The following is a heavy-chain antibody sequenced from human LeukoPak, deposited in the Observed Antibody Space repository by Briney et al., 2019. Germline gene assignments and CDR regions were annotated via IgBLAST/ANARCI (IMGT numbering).Heavy chain of an antibody. CDR2: IYWDDDK. Sequence: SGPTLVKPTHTLTLTCTFSGFSLSTSGVGVSWIRQPPGKALEWLALIYWDDDKRYSPSLKSRLTITKDTSKNQVVLTMTNMDPVDTGTYYCARRRWLQLVHYFDYWGQGTLLTVSS. J-gene: IGHJ4*02. V-gene: IGHV2-5*02. CDR1: GFSLSTSGVG. D-gene: IGHD5-24*01. CDR3: ARRRWLQLVHYFDY.